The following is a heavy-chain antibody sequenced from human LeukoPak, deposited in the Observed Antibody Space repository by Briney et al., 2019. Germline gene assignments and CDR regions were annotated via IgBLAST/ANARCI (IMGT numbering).Heavy chain of an antibody. V-gene: IGHV4-38-2*02. CDR2: IYHSGST. Sequence: SETLSLTCAVSVYSISSGYYWGWIRQPPGKGLEWIGSIYHSGSTYYNPSLKSRVTISVDTSKNQFSLKLSSVTAADTAVYYCARERGTGHYYYYGMDVWGKGTTVTVSS. CDR3: ARERGTGHYYYYGMDV. CDR1: VYSISSGYY. J-gene: IGHJ6*04. D-gene: IGHD1-14*01.